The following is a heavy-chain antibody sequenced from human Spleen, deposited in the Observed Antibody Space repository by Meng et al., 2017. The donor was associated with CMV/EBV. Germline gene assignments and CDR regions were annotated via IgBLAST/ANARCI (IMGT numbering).Heavy chain of an antibody. D-gene: IGHD6-19*01. Sequence: QVHVQVLGPGLVKPSQTLSLTCTVSGGSISSGDYYWSWIRQPPGKGLEWIGYIYYSGSTYYNPSLKSRVTISVDTSKNQFSLKLSSVTAADTAVYYCARDRWAVAGPNWFDPWGQGTLVTVSS. V-gene: IGHV4-30-4*08. CDR3: ARDRWAVAGPNWFDP. CDR2: IYYSGST. CDR1: GGSISSGDYY. J-gene: IGHJ5*02.